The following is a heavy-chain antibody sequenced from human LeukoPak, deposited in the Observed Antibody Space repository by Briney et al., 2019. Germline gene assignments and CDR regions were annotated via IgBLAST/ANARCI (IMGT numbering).Heavy chain of an antibody. CDR2: IYYTGST. Sequence: SETLSLTCTVSGGSISSYSWSWIRQPPGKGLEWIGYIYYTGSTNYNPSLKSRVTISVDKSKNQFSLKLSSVTAADTAVYYCARVNTMIVVHYYYGMGVWGRGTTVTVSS. CDR3: ARVNTMIVVHYYYGMGV. CDR1: GGSISSYS. D-gene: IGHD3-22*01. J-gene: IGHJ6*02. V-gene: IGHV4-59*12.